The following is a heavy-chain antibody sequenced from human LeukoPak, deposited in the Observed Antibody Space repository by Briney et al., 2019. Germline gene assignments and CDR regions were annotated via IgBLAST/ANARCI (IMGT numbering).Heavy chain of an antibody. V-gene: IGHV7-4-1*02. D-gene: IGHD6-19*01. CDR2: INTDTGNP. Sequence: GASVKVSCKASGYTFTSYAMNWVRQAPGQGLEWMGWINTDTGNPTYAQGFTGRFVFSLDTSVSTAYLQISSLKAEDTAVYYCARDTSPPSYSSGQKAPNSYYYYGMDVWGQGTTVTVSS. CDR3: ARDTSPPSYSSGQKAPNSYYYYGMDV. J-gene: IGHJ6*02. CDR1: GYTFTSYA.